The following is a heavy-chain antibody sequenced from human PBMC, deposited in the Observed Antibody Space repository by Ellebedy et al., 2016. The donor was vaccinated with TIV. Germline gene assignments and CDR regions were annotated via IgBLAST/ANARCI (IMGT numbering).Heavy chain of an antibody. V-gene: IGHV1-8*01. J-gene: IGHJ3*02. CDR1: GYTFTSYD. CDR3: ARGQLHDYGDYDPGDALDI. Sequence: ASVKVSCKASGYTFTSYDINWVRQATGQGLEWMGWMNPNSGNTGYAQKFQGRVTMTRNTSISTAYMELSSLRSEDTAVYYCARGQLHDYGDYDPGDALDIWGQGTMVTVSS. CDR2: MNPNSGNT. D-gene: IGHD4-17*01.